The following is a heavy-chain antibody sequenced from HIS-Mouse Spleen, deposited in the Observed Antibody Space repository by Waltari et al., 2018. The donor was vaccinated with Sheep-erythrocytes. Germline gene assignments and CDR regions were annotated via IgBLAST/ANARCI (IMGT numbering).Heavy chain of an antibody. Sequence: SGISWNSGSIGYADSVKGRFTISRDNANNSLELQMNSLRAEDTALYYCAKDISRNIVVVPAAVGDYWGQGTLVTVSS. CDR2: ISWNSGSI. V-gene: IGHV3-9*01. CDR3: AKDISRNIVVVPAAVGDY. D-gene: IGHD2-2*01. J-gene: IGHJ4*02.